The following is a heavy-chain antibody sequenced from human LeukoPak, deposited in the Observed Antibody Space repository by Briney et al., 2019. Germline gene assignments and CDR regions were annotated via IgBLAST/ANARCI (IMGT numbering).Heavy chain of an antibody. CDR2: IYYSGST. Sequence: SETLSLTCTVSGGSISSSSYYWGWIRQPPGKGLEWMGSIYYSGSTYYNPSLKSRVTISVDTSKNQFSLKLRSVTAADTAVYYCARHSYYYDSGAYQSFDYWGQGTLVTVSS. CDR3: ARHSYYYDSGAYQSFDY. J-gene: IGHJ4*02. D-gene: IGHD3-22*01. V-gene: IGHV4-39*01. CDR1: GGSISSSSYY.